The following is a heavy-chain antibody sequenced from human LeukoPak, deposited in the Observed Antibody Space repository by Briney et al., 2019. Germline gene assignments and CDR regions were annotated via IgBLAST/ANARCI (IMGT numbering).Heavy chain of an antibody. D-gene: IGHD3-16*01. CDR1: GFTFSSYA. CDR2: INHSGST. V-gene: IGHV4-34*01. Sequence: GSLILSCAXSGFTFSSYAMGWVRQPPGKGLEGIGEINHSGSTNYNPSLKSRVTISVDTSKNQFSLKLSSVTAADTAVYYCARSESPFPWGRLRGFDYWGQGTLVTVSS. CDR3: ARSESPFPWGRLRGFDY. J-gene: IGHJ4*02.